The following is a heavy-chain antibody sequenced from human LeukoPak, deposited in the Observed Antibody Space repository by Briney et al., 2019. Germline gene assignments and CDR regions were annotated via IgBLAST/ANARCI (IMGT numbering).Heavy chain of an antibody. CDR3: AGFIPPHEYDSSGGKDY. J-gene: IGHJ4*02. V-gene: IGHV3-48*01. CDR1: GFTFSSYC. D-gene: IGHD3-22*01. CDR2: ISSSGSTN. Sequence: GGSLRLSCAASGFTFSSYCMSWVRQAPGKGLEWVSYISSSGSTNYYADSVKGRFTISSDNAKNSLYLQMHSLRAKDPAVSDCAGFIPPHEYDSSGGKDYWGQGTLVTVSS.